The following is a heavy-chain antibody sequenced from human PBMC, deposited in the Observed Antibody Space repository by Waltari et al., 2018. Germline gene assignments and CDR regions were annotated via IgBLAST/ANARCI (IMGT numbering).Heavy chain of an antibody. D-gene: IGHD6-19*01. CDR2: IYYSGST. CDR1: GGSISSSSYY. Sequence: QLQLQESGPGLVKPSETLSLTCTVSGGSISSSSYYWGWIRQPPGKGLEWIGSIYYSGSTYYNPSLKSRVTISVDTSKNQFSLKLSSVTTADTAVYYCARQGYSSGWGSDYYYMDVWGKGTTVTVSS. CDR3: ARQGYSSGWGSDYYYMDV. V-gene: IGHV4-39*01. J-gene: IGHJ6*03.